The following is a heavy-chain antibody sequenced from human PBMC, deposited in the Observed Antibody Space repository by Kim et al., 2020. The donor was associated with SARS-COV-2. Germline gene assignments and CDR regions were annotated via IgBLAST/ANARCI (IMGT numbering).Heavy chain of an antibody. D-gene: IGHD2-2*01. CDR2: ISSSKSYT. V-gene: IGHV3-11*05. J-gene: IGHJ4*02. CDR3: ARVQSSRRSLAGPDH. CDR1: GFTFSDYY. Sequence: GGSLRLSCAASGFTFSDYYMSWIRQAPGKGLEWVSDISSSKSYTNYADSVKGRFTISRDNAKNSLYLQLNSLRAEDTAVYYCARVQSSRRSLAGPDHWGQGTLVTVSS.